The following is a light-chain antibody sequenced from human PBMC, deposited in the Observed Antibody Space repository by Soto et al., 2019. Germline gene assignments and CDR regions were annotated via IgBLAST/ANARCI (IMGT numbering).Light chain of an antibody. J-gene: IGLJ1*01. CDR1: SSDVGGYNY. Sequence: QSVLTQPASVSGSPGQSITISCTGTSSDVGGYNYVSWYQQHPGKAPKPLIYEVSNRPSGVSNRFSGSKSGNTASLTISGLQAEDEGDYYCSSYTSSTTYVFGTGTKVTVL. V-gene: IGLV2-14*01. CDR2: EVS. CDR3: SSYTSSTTYV.